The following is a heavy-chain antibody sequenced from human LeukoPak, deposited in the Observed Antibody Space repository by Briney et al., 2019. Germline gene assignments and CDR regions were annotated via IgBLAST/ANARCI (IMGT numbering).Heavy chain of an antibody. CDR2: ISRSGSTI. V-gene: IGHV3-48*03. D-gene: IGHD3-16*02. CDR3: ARAVRDYYYYYMDV. CDR1: GFTFSSNE. J-gene: IGHJ6*03. Sequence: PGGSLKLSCAASGFTFSSNEMNWVRQAPGKGLEWVSYISRSGSTIYYADSVKGRFTISRDIAKNSLYLQMNSLRAEDTAVYYCARAVRDYYYYYMDVWGKGTTVTISS.